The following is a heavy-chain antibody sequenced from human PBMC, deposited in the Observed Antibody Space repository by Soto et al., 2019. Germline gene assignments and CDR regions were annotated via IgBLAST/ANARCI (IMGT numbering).Heavy chain of an antibody. J-gene: IGHJ5*02. CDR3: ARVGGINWFDP. V-gene: IGHV4-31*03. CDR1: GGSISSGGYY. D-gene: IGHD3-16*01. Sequence: QVQLQESGPGLVKPSQTLSLTCTVSGGSISSGGYYWSWIRQHPGKGLEWIGYIYYSGSTYYNPSRKGRFTISVATSKNRFSLKRSSVTAAETAVYYCARVGGINWFDPGGQGTRVTVSS. CDR2: IYYSGST.